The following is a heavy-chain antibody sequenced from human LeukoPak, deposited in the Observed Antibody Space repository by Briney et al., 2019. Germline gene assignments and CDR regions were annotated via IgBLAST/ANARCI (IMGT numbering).Heavy chain of an antibody. V-gene: IGHV1-69*04. D-gene: IGHD6-13*01. CDR1: GGTFSSYA. CDR3: ASGEQQLVSFDY. Sequence: GASVKVSCKASGGTFSSYAISWVRQAPGQGLEWMGRIIPILGIANYAQKFQGRVTITADKSTSTAYMELSSLRSEDTAVYYCASGEQQLVSFDYRGQGTLVTVSS. J-gene: IGHJ4*02. CDR2: IIPILGIA.